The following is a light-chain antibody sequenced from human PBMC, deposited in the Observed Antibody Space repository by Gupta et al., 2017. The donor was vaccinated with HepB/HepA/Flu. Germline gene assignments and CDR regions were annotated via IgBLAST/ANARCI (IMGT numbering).Light chain of an antibody. CDR1: QDISNY. CDR2: DAS. J-gene: IGKJ2*01. Sequence: DNQMTQSPSSLSASVGDRVTITCQASQDISNYLNWYQQKPGKAPKLLIYDASNLETGVPSRFSGSGYGTDFTFTISSLQPEDIATYYCQQYDNLPRYTFGQGTKLEIK. V-gene: IGKV1-33*01. CDR3: QQYDNLPRYT.